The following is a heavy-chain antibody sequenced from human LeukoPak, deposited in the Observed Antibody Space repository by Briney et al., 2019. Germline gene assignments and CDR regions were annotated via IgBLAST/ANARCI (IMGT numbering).Heavy chain of an antibody. CDR1: GFTFSKYG. CDR3: AKDPIAAAGTGFDY. D-gene: IGHD6-13*01. V-gene: IGHV3-30*02. Sequence: GGSLRLSCEASGFTFSKYGMHWVRQAPGKGLEWVAFIRHDGSDKYYIDSVKDRFIISRDNSKNTLYLQMNSLRAEDTAVYYCAKDPIAAAGTGFDYWGQGTLVTVSS. J-gene: IGHJ4*02. CDR2: IRHDGSDK.